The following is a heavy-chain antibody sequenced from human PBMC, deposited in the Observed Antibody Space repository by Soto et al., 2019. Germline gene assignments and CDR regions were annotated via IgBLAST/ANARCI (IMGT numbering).Heavy chain of an antibody. CDR2: FDPEDGET. D-gene: IGHD6-25*01. CDR1: GYTLTELS. V-gene: IGHV1-24*01. Sequence: ASVKVSCKVSGYTLTELSMHWVRQAPGKGLEWMGGFDPEDGETIYAQKFQGRVTMTEDTSTDTAYMELSSLRSEDTAVYYCATDPLLDSSVNWFDPWGQGPLGTVSS. J-gene: IGHJ5*02. CDR3: ATDPLLDSSVNWFDP.